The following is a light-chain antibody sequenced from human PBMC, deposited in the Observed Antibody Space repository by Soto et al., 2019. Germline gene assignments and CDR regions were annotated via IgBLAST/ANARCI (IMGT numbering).Light chain of an antibody. V-gene: IGLV2-23*01. CDR1: RSDVGSYNF. CDR2: EAD. CDR3: SSYGGDSALI. Sequence: QSVLTQPASVSGSPGQSISISCTGSRSDVGSYNFVSWYQLFPGKAPKLIIYEADKRPSGVSSRFSGSKSGFTASLTISGLQAEDEADYFCSSYGGDSALIFGGGTKLTVL. J-gene: IGLJ2*01.